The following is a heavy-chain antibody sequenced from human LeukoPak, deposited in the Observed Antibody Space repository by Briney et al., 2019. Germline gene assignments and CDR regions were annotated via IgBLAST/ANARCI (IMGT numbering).Heavy chain of an antibody. D-gene: IGHD2-21*02. Sequence: GGSLRLSCAASGFTFSSYGMHGVRQAPGKGVEWVSIIYSDGSTDYADSVKGRFTISRDTSKNTVYLQMNSLRAEDTAVYYCARDRGDCLDYWGQGTLVTVSS. J-gene: IGHJ4*02. CDR3: ARDRGDCLDY. CDR2: IYSDGST. CDR1: GFTFSSYG. V-gene: IGHV3-53*01.